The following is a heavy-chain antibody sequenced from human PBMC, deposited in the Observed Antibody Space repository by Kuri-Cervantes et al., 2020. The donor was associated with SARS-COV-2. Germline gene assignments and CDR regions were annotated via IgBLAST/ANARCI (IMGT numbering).Heavy chain of an antibody. CDR1: GFTFSSYG. CDR2: ISSSSDYI. V-gene: IGHV3-21*04. Sequence: LSFTCAASGFTFSSYGMTWVRQAPGKGLEWVSSISSSSDYIYYADSVKGRFTISRDNSKNTLYLQMNSLRVEDTAVYYCASVSTMGVSLDWGQGTLVTVSS. J-gene: IGHJ4*02. CDR3: ASVSTMGVSLD. D-gene: IGHD5-24*01.